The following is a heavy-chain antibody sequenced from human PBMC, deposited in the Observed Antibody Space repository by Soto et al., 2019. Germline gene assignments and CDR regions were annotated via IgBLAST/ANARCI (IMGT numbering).Heavy chain of an antibody. V-gene: IGHV3-30*03. Sequence: QVQLVESGGGVVQPDRSLRLSCAASGFTFSSYGMHWVRQAPGKGLEWVAVISYDGSNKYYADSVKGRFSISRDNSKNTLYLQMNSLSAEDTAVYYCATDGARSRFDYWGQGTLVTVSS. CDR3: ATDGARSRFDY. CDR2: ISYDGSNK. CDR1: GFTFSSYG. D-gene: IGHD2-15*01. J-gene: IGHJ4*02.